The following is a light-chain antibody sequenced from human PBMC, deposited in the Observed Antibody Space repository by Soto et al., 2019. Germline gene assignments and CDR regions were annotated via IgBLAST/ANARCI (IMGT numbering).Light chain of an antibody. CDR2: AAS. CDR3: QKYKSAPWT. Sequence: DIPMTQSPSSLSASVGDRVTITCRASQGISNFLAWYQQRPGKVPKLLIFAASTLQSGVPSRFSGSGSGTDFTLTISSLQPEDVATYYCQKYKSAPWTFGQGTKVEIK. J-gene: IGKJ1*01. V-gene: IGKV1-27*01. CDR1: QGISNF.